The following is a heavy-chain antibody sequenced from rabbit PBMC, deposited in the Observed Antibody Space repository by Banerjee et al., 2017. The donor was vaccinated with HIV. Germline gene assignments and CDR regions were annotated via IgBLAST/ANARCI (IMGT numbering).Heavy chain of an antibody. Sequence: QEQLVESGGGLVQPGASLTLTCTASGFSFISSYYMCWVRQAPGKGLEWIACIDAGSSGSTYYASWAKGRFTISKTSSTTVTLQMTSLTAADTATYFCARGYAGSYDLWGPGTLVTVS. CDR2: IDAGSSGST. J-gene: IGHJ4*01. D-gene: IGHD4-2*01. V-gene: IGHV1S45*01. CDR3: ARGYAGSYDL. CDR1: GFSFISSYY.